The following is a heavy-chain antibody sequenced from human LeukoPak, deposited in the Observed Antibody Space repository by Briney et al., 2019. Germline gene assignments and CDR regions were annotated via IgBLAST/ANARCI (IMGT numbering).Heavy chain of an antibody. CDR3: ARADILTGFYYYGMDV. Sequence: ASVKVPCKASGYTFIGYYINWVRQAPGQGLEWMGWINPKSGGTNYERKFQGRVTMSRDTSTSTAYMDLSRPQSDDTAVYFCARADILTGFYYYGMDVWGQGTTVTVSS. CDR2: INPKSGGT. V-gene: IGHV1-2*02. D-gene: IGHD3-9*01. J-gene: IGHJ6*02. CDR1: GYTFIGYY.